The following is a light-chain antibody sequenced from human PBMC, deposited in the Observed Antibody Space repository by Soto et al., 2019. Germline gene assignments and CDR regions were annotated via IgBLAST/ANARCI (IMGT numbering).Light chain of an antibody. V-gene: IGKV3-20*01. CDR1: QSISSSN. CDR2: GAS. J-gene: IGKJ2*01. CDR3: QQYGSSPYT. Sequence: EIVLTQSPGTLSLSPGERATLSCRASQSISSSNFAWLQQRPGQAPRLLIHGASSRATGIPDRFSGSGSEIDFTFTFFRLEPEDFAVYYCQQYGSSPYTFGQGTKVDIK.